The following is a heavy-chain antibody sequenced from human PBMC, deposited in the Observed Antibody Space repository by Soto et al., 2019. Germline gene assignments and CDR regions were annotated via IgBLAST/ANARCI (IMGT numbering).Heavy chain of an antibody. V-gene: IGHV1-2*04. Sequence: ASVKVSCKASGYTFTGYYMHWVRQAPGQGLEWMGWINPNSGGTNYAQKFQGWVTMTRDTSISTAYMELSRLRSDDTAVYFCARGSLPDSGTFSHAFDYWGQGTLVTVSS. CDR3: ARGSLPDSGTFSHAFDY. D-gene: IGHD1-26*01. CDR2: INPNSGGT. CDR1: GYTFTGYY. J-gene: IGHJ4*02.